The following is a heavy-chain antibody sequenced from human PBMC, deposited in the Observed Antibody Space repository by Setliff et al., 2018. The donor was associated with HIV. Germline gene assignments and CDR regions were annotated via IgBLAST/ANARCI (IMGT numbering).Heavy chain of an antibody. CDR3: ARVPPRWFDT. J-gene: IGHJ5*02. V-gene: IGHV1-24*01. Sequence: ASVKVSCKISGYTLTEVSMHWVRQAPGKGLEWMGYFDPQDGKTIYAQKFQGRVTMTRNTSTSTAYMELSSLRSEDTAVYYCARVPPRWFDTWGQGTTVTVSS. CDR1: GYTLTEVS. CDR2: FDPQDGKT.